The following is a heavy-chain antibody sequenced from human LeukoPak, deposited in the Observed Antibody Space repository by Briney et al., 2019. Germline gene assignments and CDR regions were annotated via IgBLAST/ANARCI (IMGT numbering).Heavy chain of an antibody. CDR2: IYYSGST. CDR1: GESISGFY. CDR3: ATVEWFAFDY. V-gene: IGHV4-59*01. D-gene: IGHD3-3*01. J-gene: IGHJ4*02. Sequence: SETLSLTCTVSGESISGFYWTWIRQPPGKGLEWIGYIYYSGSTNYNPSLKSRVTISVDTSRNQFSLKLSSVTAEDTAVYYCATVEWFAFDYWGQGTLVTVSS.